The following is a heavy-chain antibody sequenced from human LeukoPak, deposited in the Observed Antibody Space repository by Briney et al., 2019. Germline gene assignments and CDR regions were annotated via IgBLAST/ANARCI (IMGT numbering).Heavy chain of an antibody. CDR3: ARENGDYAFDY. V-gene: IGHV4-59*02. CDR1: GGSVSTYY. J-gene: IGHJ4*02. D-gene: IGHD4-17*01. CDR2: IHESGSS. Sequence: PSETLSLTCSVSGGSVSTYYRSWIRQPPGKGLEWVGSIHESGSSNSNSSLKSRVTISLDTSKNQFSLRLSSVIVADTAVYYCARENGDYAFDYWGQGTLVTVSS.